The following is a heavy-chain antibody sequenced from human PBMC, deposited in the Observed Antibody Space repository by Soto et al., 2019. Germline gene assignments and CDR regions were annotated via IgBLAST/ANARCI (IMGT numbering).Heavy chain of an antibody. D-gene: IGHD6-13*01. Sequence: PGESLKISCKASGYNFDIYSIAWVRQMPGKGLEWMGIIYAGDSRTTYSPSFQGQVTISADKSVDTAYLQWSSLKASDSAMYFCARPKYNTSWYPFNLWGQGTLVTVSS. CDR1: GYNFDIYS. J-gene: IGHJ4*02. CDR3: ARPKYNTSWYPFNL. V-gene: IGHV5-51*01. CDR2: IYAGDSRT.